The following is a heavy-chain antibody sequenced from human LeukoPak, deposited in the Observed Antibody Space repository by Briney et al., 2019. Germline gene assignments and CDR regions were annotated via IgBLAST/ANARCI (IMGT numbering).Heavy chain of an antibody. J-gene: IGHJ6*02. CDR2: INSDGSTT. V-gene: IGHV3-74*01. CDR1: GFSFSSSW. D-gene: IGHD3-16*01. CDR3: ARDFGPYGMDV. Sequence: GGSLRLSCAASGFSFSSSWMHWVRQAPGTGLEWVSRINSDGSTTNYADSVKGRYTISRDNAVSTLYLQMNSLRAEDTAVYYCARDFGPYGMDVWGQGTTVTVSS.